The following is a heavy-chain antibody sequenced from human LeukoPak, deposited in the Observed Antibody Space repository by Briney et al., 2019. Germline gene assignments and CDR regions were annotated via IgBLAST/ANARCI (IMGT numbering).Heavy chain of an antibody. J-gene: IGHJ4*02. V-gene: IGHV4-59*08. D-gene: IGHD3-22*01. CDR3: AREYYYDSSAGFDY. CDR1: GGSISSYY. Sequence: PSETLSLTCTVSGGSISSYYWSWIRQPPGKGLEWIGYIDYSGRTNYNPSLKSRVTISVDTPKNQHSLKLSSAAGEETAVYYCAREYYYDSSAGFDYWGQGTLVTVCS. CDR2: IDYSGRT.